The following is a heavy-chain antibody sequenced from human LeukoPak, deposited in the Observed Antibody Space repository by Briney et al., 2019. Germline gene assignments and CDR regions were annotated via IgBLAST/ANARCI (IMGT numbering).Heavy chain of an antibody. J-gene: IGHJ4*02. CDR2: ISSSSSYI. V-gene: IGHV3-21*01. D-gene: IGHD3-9*01. CDR1: GFTFSSYE. CDR3: ARDPRLDLTGYTDSLYYFDY. Sequence: PGGSLRLSCAASGFTFSSYEMNWVRQAPGKGLEWVSSISSSSSYIYYADSVKGRFTISRDNAKNSLYLQMNSLRAEDTAVYYCARDPRLDLTGYTDSLYYFDYWGQGTLVTVSS.